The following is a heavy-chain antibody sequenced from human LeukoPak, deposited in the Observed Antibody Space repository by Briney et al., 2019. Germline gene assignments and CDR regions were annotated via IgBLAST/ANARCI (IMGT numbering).Heavy chain of an antibody. Sequence: SETLSLSCTVSGVSISSYYWTWIRQPPGKGLECIGTIYYSVTTNYNPSLKSRVTISVDTSKNQFSLKLSSVTAADTAVYYCPRQLQWLYVFDYWGQGTLVTVSS. CDR2: IYYSVTT. D-gene: IGHD6-19*01. CDR1: GVSISSYY. V-gene: IGHV4-59*08. J-gene: IGHJ4*02. CDR3: PRQLQWLYVFDY.